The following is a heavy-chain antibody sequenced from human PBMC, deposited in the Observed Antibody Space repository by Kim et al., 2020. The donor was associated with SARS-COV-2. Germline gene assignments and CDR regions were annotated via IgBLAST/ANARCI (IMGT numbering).Heavy chain of an antibody. CDR1: GYTFTSYG. D-gene: IGHD1-26*01. Sequence: ASVKVSCKASGYTFTSYGISWVRQAPGQGLEWMGWISAYNGNTNYAQKLQGRVTMTTDTSTSTAYMELRSLRSDDTAVYYCARDDGELGATDAFDIWGQGTMVTVSS. V-gene: IGHV1-18*01. J-gene: IGHJ3*02. CDR3: ARDDGELGATDAFDI. CDR2: ISAYNGNT.